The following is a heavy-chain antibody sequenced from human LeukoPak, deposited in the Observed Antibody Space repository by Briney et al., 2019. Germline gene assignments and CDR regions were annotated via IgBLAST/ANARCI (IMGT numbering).Heavy chain of an antibody. CDR1: GGSISSSSYY. CDR3: ARTGSSGSFSDY. J-gene: IGHJ4*02. D-gene: IGHD3-10*01. CDR2: IYTSGST. V-gene: IGHV4-61*02. Sequence: PSETLSLTCTVSGGSISSSSYYWSWIRQPAGKGLEWIGRIYTSGSTDYNPSLKSRVTISVDRSKNQFSLKLSSVTAADTAVYYCARTGSSGSFSDYWGQGTLVTVSS.